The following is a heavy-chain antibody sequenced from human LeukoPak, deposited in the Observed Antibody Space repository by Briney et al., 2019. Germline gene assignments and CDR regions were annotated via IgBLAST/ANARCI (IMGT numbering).Heavy chain of an antibody. V-gene: IGHV3-30*02. D-gene: IGHD1-26*01. CDR3: AKDSGIQLDY. CDR1: GFTFSSYG. J-gene: IGHJ4*02. Sequence: PGGSLRLSCAASGFTFSSYGMHWVRQAPGKGLEWVAFIRYDGSNKYCADPVKGRFTISRDNSKNTLYLQMNSLRAEDTAVYYCAKDSGIQLDYWGQGTLVTVSS. CDR2: IRYDGSNK.